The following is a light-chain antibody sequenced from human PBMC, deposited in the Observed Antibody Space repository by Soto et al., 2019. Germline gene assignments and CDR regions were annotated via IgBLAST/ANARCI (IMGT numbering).Light chain of an antibody. CDR3: HQYGLSPRHP. CDR2: GAS. V-gene: IGKV3-20*01. J-gene: IGKJ2*01. CDR1: QSVNSNY. Sequence: EIVLTQSPGTLSLSPGARAILSCRASQSVNSNYLAWYQQKPGQAPKLLIYGASSMATGVPNRFSGSGSGTDFTLTISSLEPEDFAVYYCHQYGLSPRHPFGQGTKLEIK.